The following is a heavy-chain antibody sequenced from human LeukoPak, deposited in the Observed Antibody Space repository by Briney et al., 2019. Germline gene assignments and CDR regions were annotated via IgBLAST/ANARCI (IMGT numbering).Heavy chain of an antibody. V-gene: IGHV4-39*07. Sequence: SETLSLTCTVSGGSISSSSYYWGWIRQPPGKGLEWIGSIYYSGSTYYNPSLKSRVTISVDTSKNQFSLKLSSVTAADTAVYYCARVDLTGHYNWFDPWAREPWSPSPQ. CDR2: IYYSGST. CDR3: ARVDLTGHYNWFDP. J-gene: IGHJ5*02. D-gene: IGHD3-9*01. CDR1: GGSISSSSYY.